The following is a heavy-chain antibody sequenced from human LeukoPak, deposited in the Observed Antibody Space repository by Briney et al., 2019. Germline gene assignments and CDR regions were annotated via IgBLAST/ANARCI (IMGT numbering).Heavy chain of an antibody. CDR3: ATGDVVVPTAAQRPLDY. CDR1: GGSFSGYY. J-gene: IGHJ4*02. V-gene: IGHV4-34*01. Sequence: SETLSLTCAVYGGSFSGYYWSWIRQPPGKGLEWIGEISHSGSTNYNPSLKSRVTISVDTSKNQFSLKLSSVTAADTAVYYCATGDVVVPTAAQRPLDYWGQGTLVTVSS. CDR2: ISHSGST. D-gene: IGHD2-2*01.